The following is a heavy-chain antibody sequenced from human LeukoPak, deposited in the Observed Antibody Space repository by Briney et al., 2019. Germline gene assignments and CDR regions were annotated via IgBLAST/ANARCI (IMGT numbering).Heavy chain of an antibody. CDR3: ARDYYDSSGYTRADAFDI. CDR2: INPNSGGT. J-gene: IGHJ3*02. CDR1: GYTFTRYY. Sequence: ASVKVSCKASGYTFTRYYMHWVRQAPGQGLEWMGWINPNSGGTNYAQKFHDRVTMTRDTSISTAYMELSRLRSDDTAVYYCARDYYDSSGYTRADAFDIWGQGTMVTVSS. D-gene: IGHD3-22*01. V-gene: IGHV1-2*02.